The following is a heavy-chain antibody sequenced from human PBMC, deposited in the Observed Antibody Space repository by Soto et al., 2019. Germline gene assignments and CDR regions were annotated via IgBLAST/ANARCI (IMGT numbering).Heavy chain of an antibody. CDR2: IWYDGSNK. CDR3: ARDPYTMVRGEFGYYFDY. D-gene: IGHD3-10*01. CDR1: GFTFSSYG. Sequence: GGSLRLSCAASGFTFSSYGMHWVRQAPGKGLEWVAVIWYDGSNKYYADSVKGRFTISRDNSKNTLYLQMNSLRAEDTAVYHCARDPYTMVRGEFGYYFDYWGQGTLVTVSS. J-gene: IGHJ4*02. V-gene: IGHV3-33*01.